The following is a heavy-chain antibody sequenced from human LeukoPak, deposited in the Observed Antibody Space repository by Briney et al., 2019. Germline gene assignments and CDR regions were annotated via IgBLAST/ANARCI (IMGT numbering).Heavy chain of an antibody. CDR1: GGSIPSYY. J-gene: IGHJ2*01. CDR3: AKEDLLGYCTNGVCYGRYFDL. D-gene: IGHD2-8*01. Sequence: SETLSLTCAISGGSIPSYYWSWIRQSPGQGLEWIGYLFYSGSTNYNPSLKSRVTISVDTSKNQFSLKLSSVTAADTAVYYCAKEDLLGYCTNGVCYGRYFDLWGRGTLVTVSS. V-gene: IGHV4-59*12. CDR2: LFYSGST.